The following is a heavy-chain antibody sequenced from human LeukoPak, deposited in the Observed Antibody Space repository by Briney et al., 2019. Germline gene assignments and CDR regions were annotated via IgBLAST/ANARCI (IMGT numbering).Heavy chain of an antibody. Sequence: GGSLRLSCAASGFTFSSYWMSWVRQAPGKGLEWLANIKQDGSESYYVDSVRGRFTISRDNAKNSLYLQMNSLRAEDTAVYYCATSFGPVIAAAGTGADWGQGTLVTVS. CDR2: IKQDGSES. D-gene: IGHD6-13*01. CDR1: GFTFSSYW. CDR3: ATSFGPVIAAAGTGAD. J-gene: IGHJ4*02. V-gene: IGHV3-7*03.